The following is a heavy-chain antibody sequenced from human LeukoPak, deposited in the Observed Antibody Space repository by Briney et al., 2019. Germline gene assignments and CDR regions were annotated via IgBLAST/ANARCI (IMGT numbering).Heavy chain of an antibody. CDR3: ARVELAYCGGDCYSPVDY. D-gene: IGHD2-21*02. CDR2: ISYDGSQK. CDR1: GFTFSSCA. J-gene: IGHJ4*02. Sequence: GGSLRLSCAASGFTFSSCAMHWVRQAPGKGLEWLAVISYDGSQKFYADSVKDRFTISRDNAKNSLYLQMNSLRAEDTAVYYCARVELAYCGGDCYSPVDYWGQGTLVTVSS. V-gene: IGHV3-30-3*01.